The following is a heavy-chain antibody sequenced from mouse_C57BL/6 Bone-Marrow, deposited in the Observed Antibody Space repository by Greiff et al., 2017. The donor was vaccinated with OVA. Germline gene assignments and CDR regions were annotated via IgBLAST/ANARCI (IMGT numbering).Heavy chain of an antibody. CDR1: GYTFTDYN. V-gene: IGHV1-18*01. Sequence: EVKLVESGPELVKPGASVKIPCKASGYTFTDYNMDWVKQSHGKSLEWIGDINPNNGGTIYNQKFKGKATLTVDKSSSTAYMELRSLTSEDTAVYYCARGYYVSWYFDVWGTGTTVTVSS. CDR2: INPNNGGT. J-gene: IGHJ1*03. D-gene: IGHD2-3*01. CDR3: ARGYYVSWYFDV.